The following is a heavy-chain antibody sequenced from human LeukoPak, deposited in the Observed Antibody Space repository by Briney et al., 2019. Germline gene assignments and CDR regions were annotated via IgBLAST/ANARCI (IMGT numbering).Heavy chain of an antibody. CDR2: IYYSGTT. D-gene: IGHD4-17*01. CDR3: ARGFGDHGLNYFDY. Sequence: TSETLSLTCTVSGGSISSYYWSWIRQPPGKGLEWIGHIYYSGTTNYNPSLKSRVTMSVVTSKKQFSLKVSSVTAADTAVYYCARGFGDHGLNYFDYWGQGTMVSVSS. CDR1: GGSISSYY. J-gene: IGHJ4*02. V-gene: IGHV4-59*01.